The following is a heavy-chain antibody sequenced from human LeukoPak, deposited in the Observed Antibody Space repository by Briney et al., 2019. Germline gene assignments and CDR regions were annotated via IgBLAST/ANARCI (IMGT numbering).Heavy chain of an antibody. CDR1: GRSIRSTDHY. CDR3: ARYAVEYRGTFFDY. D-gene: IGHD1-26*01. Sequence: PSETLSLTCTVSGRSIRSTDHYWGWIRQPPGKGLEWIGSIYYGGGTYYNPSLKSRATISVDTSKNQFSLKLSSVTAADTAVYYCARYAVEYRGTFFDYWGQGTLVTVSS. CDR2: IYYGGGT. J-gene: IGHJ4*02. V-gene: IGHV4-39*01.